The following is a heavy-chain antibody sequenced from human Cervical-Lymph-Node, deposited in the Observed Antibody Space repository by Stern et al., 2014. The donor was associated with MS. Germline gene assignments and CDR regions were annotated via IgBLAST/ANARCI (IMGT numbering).Heavy chain of an antibody. CDR2: IYWDDDK. V-gene: IGHV2-5*02. J-gene: IGHJ4*02. CDR3: AHRRAGGTFDS. Sequence: QITLQESGPTLVKPTQTLTLTCTFSGFSFSTSGVGVGWIRQPPGQALEWLGLIYWDDDKRSSPSLKSRLTIAKDTSQNPVVLTMTNMAPADTATYYCAHRRAGGTFDSGGQEPLVIVSS. CDR1: GFSFSTSGVG. D-gene: IGHD6-13*01.